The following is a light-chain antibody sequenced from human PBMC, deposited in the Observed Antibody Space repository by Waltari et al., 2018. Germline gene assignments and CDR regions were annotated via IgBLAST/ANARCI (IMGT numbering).Light chain of an antibody. Sequence: EVVMTQSPAMASVSPGERAALFCRASQSVKSNVAGYQQKPGQAPSLLLYGASTRATGVPVRFSGSGSGTDFTLTISSLQSEDFAVYYCQQYDNWPPTFGGGAKVEIK. CDR1: QSVKSN. J-gene: IGKJ4*01. V-gene: IGKV3-15*01. CDR3: QQYDNWPPT. CDR2: GAS.